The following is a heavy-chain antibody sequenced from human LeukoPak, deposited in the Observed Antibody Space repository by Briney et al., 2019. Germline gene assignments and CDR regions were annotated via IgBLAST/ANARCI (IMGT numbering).Heavy chain of an antibody. V-gene: IGHV3-74*01. CDR2: INNDGRT. Sequence: GGSLRLSCAASGFTFTNFWMHWIRQAPGKGLVWLSRINNDGRTGYADSVKGRFTISRDNAKNTVYLQMNSLRAEDTAVYYCARAGYGFDYWGQGTLVTVSS. J-gene: IGHJ4*02. D-gene: IGHD5-12*01. CDR1: GFTFTNFW. CDR3: ARAGYGFDY.